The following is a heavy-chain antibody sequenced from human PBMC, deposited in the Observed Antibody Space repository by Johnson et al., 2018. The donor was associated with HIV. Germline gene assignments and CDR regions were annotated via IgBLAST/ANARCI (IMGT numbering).Heavy chain of an antibody. Sequence: VQLVESGGGVVQPGRSLRLSCAASGFTFSNYAMHWVRQAPGKGLEWVAILPYDGSNKYFADSVKGRFTISRDNSKNTLYLQMSSLRAEDTAVYYCARASGEWDAFDIWGQGTMVTVSS. CDR2: LPYDGSNK. J-gene: IGHJ3*02. CDR1: GFTFSNYA. D-gene: IGHD3-10*01. CDR3: ARASGEWDAFDI. V-gene: IGHV3-30*04.